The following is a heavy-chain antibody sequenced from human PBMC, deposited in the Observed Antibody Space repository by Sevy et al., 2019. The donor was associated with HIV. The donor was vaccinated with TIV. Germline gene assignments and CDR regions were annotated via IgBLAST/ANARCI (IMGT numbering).Heavy chain of an antibody. Sequence: SETLSLTCTVSGGSISSGTYNWGWLRPPPGKGLEWIGSIYYGGNTYYTPSLKSRVTISADTSKNQFSLRLSSVTAADTAMYYCARRKGKWLYSICAFWGQGTLVTVSS. J-gene: IGHJ4*02. V-gene: IGHV4-39*01. CDR2: IYYGGNT. D-gene: IGHD3-22*01. CDR3: ARRKGKWLYSICAF. CDR1: GGSISSGTYN.